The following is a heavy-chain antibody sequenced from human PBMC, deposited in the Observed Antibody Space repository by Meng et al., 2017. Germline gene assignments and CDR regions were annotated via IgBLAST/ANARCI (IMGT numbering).Heavy chain of an antibody. J-gene: IGHJ4*02. CDR1: GYPFTSYY. Sequence: QVDLVESGAGVQNPGSSVQGSCNASGYPFTSYYRHWVRQAPGQGLEWMGIINPSGGSTSYAQKFQCRVTMTRDTSTSTVYMELSSLRSEDTAVYYCASSSGWGDPVYDYWGQGTLVTVSS. CDR3: ASSSGWGDPVYDY. D-gene: IGHD2-21*01. V-gene: IGHV1-46*01. CDR2: INPSGGST.